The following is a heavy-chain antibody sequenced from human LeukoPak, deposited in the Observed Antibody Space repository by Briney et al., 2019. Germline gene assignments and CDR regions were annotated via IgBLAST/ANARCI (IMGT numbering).Heavy chain of an antibody. D-gene: IGHD1-1*01. CDR2: IYYYGST. V-gene: IGHV4-39*07. CDR3: ARLSTWNDGVDAFDI. J-gene: IGHJ3*02. Sequence: PSETLSLTCTVSGDSVTCSSYSWGWIRQSPGKGLEWIGTIYYYGSTNYNPSLKSRITLSVDTSKNQFSLNLSSVTAADTAVFYCARLSTWNDGVDAFDIWGQGTMVTVSS. CDR1: GDSVTCSSYS.